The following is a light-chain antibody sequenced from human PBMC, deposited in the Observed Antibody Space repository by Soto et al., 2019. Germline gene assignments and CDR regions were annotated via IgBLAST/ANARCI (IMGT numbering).Light chain of an antibody. CDR1: SSNIGAGYD. V-gene: IGLV1-40*01. J-gene: IGLJ1*01. CDR3: QSYDSSLSGDV. Sequence: QPVLTQPPSVSGAPGQRVTISCTGSSSNIGAGYDVHWYQQLPGTAPKLLIYGNGNRPSGVPDRFSGSKSGTSASLAITGLQAEDEADYYCQSYDSSLSGDVFGTGTKLTVL. CDR2: GNG.